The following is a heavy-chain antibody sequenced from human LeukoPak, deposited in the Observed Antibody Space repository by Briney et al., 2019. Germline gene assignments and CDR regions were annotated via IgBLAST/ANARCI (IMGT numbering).Heavy chain of an antibody. CDR2: IYPRDGST. CDR3: ARDQEGFDY. V-gene: IGHV1-46*01. Sequence: ASVKVSCKASGYTFTSDYIHWVRQAPGQGLEWMGMIYPRDGSTSYAQKFQGRVTVTRDTSTSTVHMELSGLRSEDTAVYYCARDQEGFDYWGQGTLVAVSS. CDR1: GYTFTSDY. J-gene: IGHJ4*02.